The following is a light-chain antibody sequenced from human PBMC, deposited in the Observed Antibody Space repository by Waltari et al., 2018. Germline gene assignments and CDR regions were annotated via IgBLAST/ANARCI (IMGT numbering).Light chain of an antibody. J-gene: IGKJ2*01. CDR3: QQYDEWPFT. CDR2: AAS. V-gene: IGKV3-15*01. CDR1: QIVKVN. Sequence: TVMTPSPATLSLSPGETATLPCRACQIVKVNLAWYQQAVGQTPRALIYAASSRNTGIPGRFSGSGSGTDFTLTISSLQSEDFAVYYCQQYDEWPFTFGQGTKVDFK.